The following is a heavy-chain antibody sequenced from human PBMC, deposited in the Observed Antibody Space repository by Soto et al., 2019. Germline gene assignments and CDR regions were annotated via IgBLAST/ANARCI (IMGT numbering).Heavy chain of an antibody. CDR2: INPSGGST. V-gene: IGHV1-46*01. Sequence: ASVKVSCKASGYTFTGYYMHWVRQAPGQGLEWMGIINPSGGSTSYAQKFQGRVTMTRDTSTSTVYMELSSLRSEDTAVYYCARDRGRTTAYYYYGMDVWGQGTTVTVSS. CDR3: ARDRGRTTAYYYYGMDV. D-gene: IGHD4-17*01. CDR1: GYTFTGYY. J-gene: IGHJ6*02.